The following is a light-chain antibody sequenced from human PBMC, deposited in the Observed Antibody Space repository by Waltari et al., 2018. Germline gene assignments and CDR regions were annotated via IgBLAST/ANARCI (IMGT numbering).Light chain of an antibody. CDR1: QSVLYSSDNKNY. J-gene: IGKJ4*01. V-gene: IGKV4-1*01. Sequence: DIVMTQSPDSLAVSLGERTSINCKASQSVLYSSDNKNYLAWYRQKPGQPPNLLIYWASTRESGVPGRFSGSGSGTDFTLTISSLQAEDVAVYYCQQFFATPLTFGGGTKVEIK. CDR2: WAS. CDR3: QQFFATPLT.